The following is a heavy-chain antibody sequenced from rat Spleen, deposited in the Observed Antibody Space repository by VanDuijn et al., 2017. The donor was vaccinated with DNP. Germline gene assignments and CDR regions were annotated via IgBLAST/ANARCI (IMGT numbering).Heavy chain of an antibody. J-gene: IGHJ2*01. CDR2: ISSGGST. D-gene: IGHD4-6*01. Sequence: QVQLKESGPGLVQSSQTLSLTCTVSGFSLTSYGVSWVRQPPGKGLEWIAAISSGGSTYYKSSLKSRLSISRDTSKSQVFLKMNSLQTEDTAIYFCTRDWGSGSHHFDYWGQGVLVTVSS. CDR1: GFSLTSYG. CDR3: TRDWGSGSHHFDY. V-gene: IGHV2S12*01.